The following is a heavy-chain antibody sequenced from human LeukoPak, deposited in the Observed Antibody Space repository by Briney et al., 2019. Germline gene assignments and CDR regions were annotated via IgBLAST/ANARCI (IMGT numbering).Heavy chain of an antibody. J-gene: IGHJ4*02. CDR3: ARDAAYSSSWYDFDY. V-gene: IGHV1-2*02. CDR1: GYTLTGYY. D-gene: IGHD6-13*01. CDR2: INPNSGGT. Sequence: GASVKVSCKASGYTLTGYYMHWVRQAPGQGLEWMGWINPNSGGTNYAQKFQGRVTMTRDTSISTAYMELSRLRSDDTAVYYCARDAAYSSSWYDFDYWGQGTLVTVSS.